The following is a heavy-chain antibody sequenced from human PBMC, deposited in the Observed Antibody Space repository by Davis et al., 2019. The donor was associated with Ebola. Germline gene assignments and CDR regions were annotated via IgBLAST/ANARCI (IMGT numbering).Heavy chain of an antibody. D-gene: IGHD3-10*01. J-gene: IGHJ6*02. V-gene: IGHV1-8*03. Sequence: ASVKVSCKASGYTFTSYDINWVRQATGQGLEWMGWMNPNSGNTGYAQKFQGRVTITRNTSISTAYMELSSLRSEDTAVYYCARGSGGSGSYYISGFGGYYYYGMDVWGQGTTVTVSS. CDR1: GYTFTSYD. CDR3: ARGSGGSGSYYISGFGGYYYYGMDV. CDR2: MNPNSGNT.